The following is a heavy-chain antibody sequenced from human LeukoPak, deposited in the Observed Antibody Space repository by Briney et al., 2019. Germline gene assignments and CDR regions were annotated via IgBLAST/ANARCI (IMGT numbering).Heavy chain of an antibody. CDR2: INPNSGGT. V-gene: IGHV1-2*02. D-gene: IGHD2-21*02. CDR3: ASAPMGDLRPFDY. J-gene: IGHJ4*02. CDR1: GYTFTGYY. Sequence: ASVKVSCKASGYTFTGYYVHWVRQAPGQGLEWMGWINPNSGGTNYAQKFRGRVTMTRDTSISTAYMELSRLRSDDTAVYYCASAPMGDLRPFDYWGQGTLVTVSS.